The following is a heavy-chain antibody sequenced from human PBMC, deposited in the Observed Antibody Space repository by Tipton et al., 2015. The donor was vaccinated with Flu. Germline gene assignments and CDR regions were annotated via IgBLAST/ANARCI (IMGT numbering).Heavy chain of an antibody. CDR1: GYTFTSYG. J-gene: IGHJ4*02. V-gene: IGHV1-18*01. CDR3: AREDLIVGASDY. CDR2: SRAYNGNI. Sequence: QLVLSGAEVKKPGASVKVSCKASGYTFTSYGISWVRQAPGQGLEWMGWSRAYNGNINYEQKLQGRVTMTTDTSTSTAYMELRSLRSDDTAVYYCAREDLIVGASDYWGQGTLVTVSS. D-gene: IGHD1-26*01.